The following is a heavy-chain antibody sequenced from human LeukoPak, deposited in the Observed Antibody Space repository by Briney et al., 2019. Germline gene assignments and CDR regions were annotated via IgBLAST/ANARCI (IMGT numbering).Heavy chain of an antibody. Sequence: GGSLRLSCAASGFTYSSYGMHWVRQAPGKGLEWVAFMRYDGSNKYYADSVKGRFTISRDNSKNTLYLQMNSLRAEDTAVYYCAKGNDCGGDCYYFDYWGQGTLVTVSS. D-gene: IGHD2-21*02. CDR2: MRYDGSNK. CDR3: AKGNDCGGDCYYFDY. V-gene: IGHV3-30*02. CDR1: GFTYSSYG. J-gene: IGHJ4*02.